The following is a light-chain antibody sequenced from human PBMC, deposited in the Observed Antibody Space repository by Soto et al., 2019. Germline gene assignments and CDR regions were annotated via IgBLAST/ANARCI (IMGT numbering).Light chain of an antibody. V-gene: IGLV2-14*01. CDR1: SSDVGGYNY. CDR2: DVS. CDR3: SSYTRISTLDRDV. Sequence: QSALTQPASVSGSPGQSITISCTGTSSDVGGYNYVSWYQQHPGKAPKLMIYDVSNRPSGVSNRFSGSKSGNTASLTSSGLQAEDEADYYCSSYTRISTLDRDVFGTGTKVTVL. J-gene: IGLJ1*01.